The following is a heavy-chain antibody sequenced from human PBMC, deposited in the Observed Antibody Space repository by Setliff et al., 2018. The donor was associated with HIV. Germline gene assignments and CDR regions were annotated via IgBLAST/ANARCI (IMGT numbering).Heavy chain of an antibody. CDR2: IYNSGIT. J-gene: IGHJ4*02. CDR3: ARGQDGHSVLFDY. CDR1: GASIRNYY. V-gene: IGHV4-59*01. Sequence: SETLSLTCTVSGASIRNYYWSWVRQPPGKGLEWIGYIYNSGITNYNPSLESRVTISVDTSKNQFSLKVSSVTAADTAVYFCARGQDGHSVLFDYWSQGALVTVSS. D-gene: IGHD3-10*02.